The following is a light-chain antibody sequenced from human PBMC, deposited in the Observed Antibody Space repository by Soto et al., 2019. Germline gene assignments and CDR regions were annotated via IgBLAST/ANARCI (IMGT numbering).Light chain of an antibody. V-gene: IGKV1-12*01. Sequence: DIPMTQSPSSVSASVGDRVTITCRSRQGISSWLAWYQQKPGKAPKLLIYAASGLQSGVTSRFRGSGSETDFTLTISSLQPEDLAPYYFQQANSFPYTFGQGTKREIK. J-gene: IGKJ2*01. CDR1: QGISSW. CDR3: QQANSFPYT. CDR2: AAS.